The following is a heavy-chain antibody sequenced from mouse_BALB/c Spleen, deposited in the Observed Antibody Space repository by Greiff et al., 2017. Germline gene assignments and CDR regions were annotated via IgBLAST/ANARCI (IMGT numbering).Heavy chain of an antibody. Sequence: LQQPGSELVRPGASVKLSCKASGYTFTSYWMHWVKQRPGQGLEWIGNIYPGSGSTNYDEKFKSKATLTVDTSSSTAYMQLSSLTSEDSAVYYCTIAYGSSYVAMDYWGQGTSVTVSS. V-gene: IGHV1S22*01. CDR1: GYTFTSYW. CDR3: TIAYGSSYVAMDY. D-gene: IGHD1-1*01. CDR2: IYPGSGST. J-gene: IGHJ4*01.